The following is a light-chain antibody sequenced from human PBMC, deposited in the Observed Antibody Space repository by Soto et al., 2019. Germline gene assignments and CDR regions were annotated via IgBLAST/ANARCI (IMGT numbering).Light chain of an antibody. CDR3: QQRSNWSST. CDR2: NAS. Sequence: IVVTQSPPILYESLGGRATLSCRASQRVXSNLGCYQQKPGQAPRLLXANASNKATGSPARLSGSGSVTDFTLTISSLDPEDFAVYYFQQRSNWSSTFGQGTRLEIK. J-gene: IGKJ5*01. V-gene: IGKV3-11*01. CDR1: QRVXSN.